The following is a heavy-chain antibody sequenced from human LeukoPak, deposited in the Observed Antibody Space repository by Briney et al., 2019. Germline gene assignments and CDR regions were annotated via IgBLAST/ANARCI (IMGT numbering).Heavy chain of an antibody. J-gene: IGHJ4*02. CDR1: GGSISSYY. Sequence: SETLSLTCTVSGGSISSYYWSWIRQPAGKGLEWIGRIHTSGSTNYNHSLKRRVTMSVDTSKNQFSLKLTSVTAADTAVYYCARDDLAYAAPDYWGQGTLVTVSS. V-gene: IGHV4-4*07. D-gene: IGHD4-17*01. CDR2: IHTSGST. CDR3: ARDDLAYAAPDY.